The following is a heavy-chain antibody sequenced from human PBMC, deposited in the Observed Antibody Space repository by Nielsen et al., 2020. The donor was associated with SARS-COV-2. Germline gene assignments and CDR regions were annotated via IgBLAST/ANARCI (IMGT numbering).Heavy chain of an antibody. CDR1: GGSVNTHAW. D-gene: IGHD2-2*02. CDR2: VYHSGAT. Sequence: SETLSLTCAVFGGSVNTHAWWSWVRQAPGKGLEWIGEVYHSGATNYNPSLKSRVTLSMDKSKNQFSLRLTSVSAAYTAVYFCARGDLVVVPSPLLGLGPIFYYFCLDVWGKGTTVIVSS. J-gene: IGHJ6*03. V-gene: IGHV4-4*02. CDR3: ARGDLVVVPSPLLGLGPIFYYFCLDV.